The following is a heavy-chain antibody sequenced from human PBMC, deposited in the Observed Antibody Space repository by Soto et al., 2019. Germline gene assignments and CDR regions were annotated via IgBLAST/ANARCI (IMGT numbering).Heavy chain of an antibody. D-gene: IGHD3-10*01. V-gene: IGHV4-34*01. Sequence: SETLSLTCAVYGGSFSGYYWSWIRQPPGKGLELIGEINHSGSTNYNPSLKSRVTISVDTSKNQFSLKLSSVTAADTAVYYCARVPRFRGARGMYYGMDVWGQGTTVT. CDR1: GGSFSGYY. CDR2: INHSGST. J-gene: IGHJ6*02. CDR3: ARVPRFRGARGMYYGMDV.